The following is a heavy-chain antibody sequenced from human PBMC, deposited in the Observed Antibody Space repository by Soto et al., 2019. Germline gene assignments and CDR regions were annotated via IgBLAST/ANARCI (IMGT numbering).Heavy chain of an antibody. J-gene: IGHJ4*02. CDR3: GRLEGLATISYYFDY. Sequence: PSETLSLTCTVFGGSVSSRSYYWGWVRQPPGKGLEWIGSVYYSGSTYYNPSLESRVTISVDKSKNQFSMKLMSLSAADTAVYYCGRLEGLATISYYFDYWGQGALVTVSS. CDR2: VYYSGST. D-gene: IGHD3-9*01. V-gene: IGHV4-39*01. CDR1: GGSVSSRSYY.